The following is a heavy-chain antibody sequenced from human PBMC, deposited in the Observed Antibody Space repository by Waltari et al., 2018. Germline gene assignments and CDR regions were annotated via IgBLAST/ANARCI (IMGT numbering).Heavy chain of an antibody. D-gene: IGHD4-17*01. CDR2: IYYSGST. Sequence: QVQLQESGPGLVKPSDTLSLTCTVSGGSISSHSWSWIRQPPGKGLEWIGYIYYSGSTNYNPSLKSRVTISVDTSKNQFSLKLSSVTAADTAVYYCARENYGDYPDAFDIWGQGTMVTVSS. CDR1: GGSISSHS. J-gene: IGHJ3*02. V-gene: IGHV4-59*11. CDR3: ARENYGDYPDAFDI.